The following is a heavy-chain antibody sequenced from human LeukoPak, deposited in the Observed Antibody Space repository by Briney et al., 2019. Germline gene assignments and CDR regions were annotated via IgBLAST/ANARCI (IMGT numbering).Heavy chain of an antibody. D-gene: IGHD5-12*01. CDR1: GGSISSSSYY. Sequence: PSATLSLTCTVSGGSISSSSYYWGWIRQPPGKGLEWIGSIYYSGITYYNPSLKSRVTISVDTSKNQFSLKLSSVTAADTAVYYCARIVATIPYWYFDLWGRGTLVTVSS. V-gene: IGHV4-39*07. J-gene: IGHJ2*01. CDR3: ARIVATIPYWYFDL. CDR2: IYYSGIT.